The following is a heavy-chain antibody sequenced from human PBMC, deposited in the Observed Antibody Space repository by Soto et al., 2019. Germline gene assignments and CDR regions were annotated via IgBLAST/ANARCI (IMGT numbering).Heavy chain of an antibody. D-gene: IGHD7-27*01. Sequence: EVQLVESGGDLVQPGGSLRLSCAASGFIFTNYWMTWVRQAPGKGLEWVANINHDGSETYYLDSVKGRFAISRDNAKNSLFLQMNSLRDEDTAIYYCARSLLGRMAFDMWGHGTLVAVSS. CDR3: ARSLLGRMAFDM. V-gene: IGHV3-7*03. CDR1: GFIFTNYW. CDR2: INHDGSET. J-gene: IGHJ3*02.